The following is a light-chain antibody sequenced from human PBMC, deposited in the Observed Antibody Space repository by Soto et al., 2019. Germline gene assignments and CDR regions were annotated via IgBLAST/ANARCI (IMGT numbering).Light chain of an antibody. V-gene: IGKV3-20*01. J-gene: IGKJ5*01. CDR1: QSVSSN. CDR2: GAS. Sequence: EIVMTQSPATLSVSPGESVTLSCRAIQSVSSNLAWYQQKPGQAPRLXIYGASSRETGIPERFSGSGSGTEFTLTISRLEPEDFAVYYCQQYGSSKITFGQGTRLEIK. CDR3: QQYGSSKIT.